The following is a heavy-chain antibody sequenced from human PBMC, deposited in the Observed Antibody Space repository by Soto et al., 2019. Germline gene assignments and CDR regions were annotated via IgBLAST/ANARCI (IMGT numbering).Heavy chain of an antibody. CDR3: ARDSGGYDSSGYLEY. CDR2: IYYSGST. D-gene: IGHD3-22*01. CDR1: GGSISSYY. J-gene: IGHJ4*02. Sequence: PSETLSLTCTFSGGSISSYYWSWIRHPPGKGLEWIGYIYYSGSTNYNPSLKSRVTISVDTSKNQFSLKLSSMTAADTAVYYCARDSGGYDSSGYLEYWGRGTLDSVSS. V-gene: IGHV4-59*01.